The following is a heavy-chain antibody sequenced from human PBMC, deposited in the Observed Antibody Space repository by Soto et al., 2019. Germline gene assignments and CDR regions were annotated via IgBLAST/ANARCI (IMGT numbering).Heavy chain of an antibody. D-gene: IGHD4-17*01. CDR1: GGSLSGYY. Sequence: PSETLSLTCAVYGGSLSGYYWSWIRQPPGKGLEWIGEINHSGSTNYNPSLKSRVTISVDTSKNQFSLKLSSVTAADTAVYYCARGRRTTVTIDYWGQGTLVTVS. V-gene: IGHV4-34*01. CDR3: ARGRRTTVTIDY. J-gene: IGHJ4*02. CDR2: INHSGST.